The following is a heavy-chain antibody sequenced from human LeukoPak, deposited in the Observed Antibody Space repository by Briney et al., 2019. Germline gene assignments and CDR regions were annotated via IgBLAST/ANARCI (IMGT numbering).Heavy chain of an antibody. CDR1: GFTFSNYA. CDR2: VSGRDDST. CDR3: AKWGDYDILTGYYDSHY. J-gene: IGHJ4*02. V-gene: IGHV3-23*01. Sequence: PGASLRLSCAASGFTFSNYAMSWVRQAPGKGLEWVSAVSGRDDSTYYADSVKGRFTISRDTSKNTLYLQMNSLRAEDTAVYYCAKWGDYDILTGYYDSHYWGQGTLVTVSS. D-gene: IGHD3-9*01.